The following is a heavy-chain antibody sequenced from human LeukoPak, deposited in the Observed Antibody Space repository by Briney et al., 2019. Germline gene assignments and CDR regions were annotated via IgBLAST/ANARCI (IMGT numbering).Heavy chain of an antibody. D-gene: IGHD4-23*01. CDR3: ARVYGGWFDP. CDR1: GYTFTAYY. J-gene: IGHJ5*02. CDR2: INPNSGGT. V-gene: IGHV1-2*06. Sequence: ASVKVSCKASGYTFTAYYMHWVRQAPGQGLEWMGRINPNSGGTNSAQKFQGRVTMARDTSISTAYMELSRLRSDDTAVYYCARVYGGWFDPWGQGTLVTVSS.